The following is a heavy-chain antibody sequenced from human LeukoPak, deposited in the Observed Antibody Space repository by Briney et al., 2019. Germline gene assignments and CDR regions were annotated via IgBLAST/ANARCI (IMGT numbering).Heavy chain of an antibody. J-gene: IGHJ1*01. CDR2: IYYSGST. V-gene: IGHV4-59*01. CDR3: AGKGYCSGGSCYAEYFQH. Sequence: PSETLSLTCTVSGGSISSYYWSWIRQPPGKGLEWIGYIYYSGSTNYNPSLKSRVTISVDTSKNQFSLKLSSVTAADTAVYYCAGKGYCSGGSCYAEYFQHWGLGTLVTVSS. D-gene: IGHD2-15*01. CDR1: GGSISSYY.